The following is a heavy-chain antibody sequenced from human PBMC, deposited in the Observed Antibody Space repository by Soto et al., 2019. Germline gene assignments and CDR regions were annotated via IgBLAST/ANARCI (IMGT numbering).Heavy chain of an antibody. V-gene: IGHV4-39*01. D-gene: IGHD5-12*01. Sequence: QLQLRESGPGLVKPSETLSLTCTVSGGSIRSSSYYWGWIRQPPGKGLEWIGSIYYSGSTYYNPSLRGRVTISEDTSKNQFSLKLSSVTAADTAVYYCARVNGEWLQSHDYWGQGTLVTVSS. CDR3: ARVNGEWLQSHDY. CDR2: IYYSGST. CDR1: GGSIRSSSYY. J-gene: IGHJ4*02.